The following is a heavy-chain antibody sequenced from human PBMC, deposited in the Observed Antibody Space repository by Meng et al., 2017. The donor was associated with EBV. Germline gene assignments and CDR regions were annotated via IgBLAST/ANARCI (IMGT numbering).Heavy chain of an antibody. J-gene: IGHJ4*02. V-gene: IGHV1-69*01. CDR2: FLPRLGAP. Sequence: QGQLVQSAGEVKKSGSSVKVSCKTSGGPFRYYAISWVRQAPGQGLEWLGGFLPRLGAPNYAQKFHGRVKITADESTSTHYMDLSSLRSEDTAIYYCASESGRGYTPDYWGQGTLVTVSS. D-gene: IGHD3-10*01. CDR3: ASESGRGYTPDY. CDR1: GGPFRYYA.